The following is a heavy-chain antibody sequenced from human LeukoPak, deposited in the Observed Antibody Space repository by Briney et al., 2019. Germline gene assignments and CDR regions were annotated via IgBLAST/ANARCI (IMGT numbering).Heavy chain of an antibody. Sequence: GASLKVSCKASGGTFSSYDFNWLRQAPGQGLAWVGGIIPIFDTAIYTQKFQGRVTITADESTGTAYMELTSLRSEDTAVYYCARGDYWGQGTLVTVSS. J-gene: IGHJ4*02. V-gene: IGHV1-69*01. CDR1: GGTFSSYD. CDR3: ARGDY. CDR2: IIPIFDTA.